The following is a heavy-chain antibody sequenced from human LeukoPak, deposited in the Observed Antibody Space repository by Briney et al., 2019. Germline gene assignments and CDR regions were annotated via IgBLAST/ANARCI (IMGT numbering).Heavy chain of an antibody. J-gene: IGHJ6*03. CDR2: ISAYNGNT. CDR1: GYTFTSYG. D-gene: IGHD2-2*01. CDR3: ARHCSSTSCYYYYYMDG. V-gene: IGHV1-18*01. Sequence: ASVKVSCKASGYTFTSYGISWVRQAPGQGLEWMGWISAYNGNTNYAQKLQGRVTMTTDTSTSTAYMELRSLRSDDTAVYYCARHCSSTSCYYYYYMDGWGKGTTGTVSS.